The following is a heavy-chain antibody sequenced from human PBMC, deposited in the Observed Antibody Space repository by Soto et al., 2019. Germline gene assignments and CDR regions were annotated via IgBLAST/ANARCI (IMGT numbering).Heavy chain of an antibody. J-gene: IGHJ4*02. Sequence: GGSLRLSCAASGFTFNLYGIHWVRQAPGRGLEWVALISHDERKKYYSDSVRGRFTVSRDNSKSTLYLQMNSLKPDDTAIYYCAKDTTMLDTPEGFFDYWGQGTLVTVSS. CDR3: AKDTTMLDTPEGFFDY. D-gene: IGHD5-12*01. V-gene: IGHV3-30*18. CDR2: ISHDERKK. CDR1: GFTFNLYG.